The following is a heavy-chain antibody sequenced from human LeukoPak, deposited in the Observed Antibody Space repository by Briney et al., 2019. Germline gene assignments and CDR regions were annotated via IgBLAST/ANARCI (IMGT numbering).Heavy chain of an antibody. J-gene: IGHJ3*01. Sequence: SETLSLTCAVSGYAISSGYYWGWIRQPPGKGLEWIGSIYHSGTTYSNPSLKSRVTMSVNTSKNQFSLKLSSVTAADTAVSYCARGETTAADRREGDAFDVWGKGTIVTVSS. CDR2: IYHSGTT. CDR1: GYAISSGYY. CDR3: ARGETTAADRREGDAFDV. V-gene: IGHV4-38-2*01. D-gene: IGHD4-11*01.